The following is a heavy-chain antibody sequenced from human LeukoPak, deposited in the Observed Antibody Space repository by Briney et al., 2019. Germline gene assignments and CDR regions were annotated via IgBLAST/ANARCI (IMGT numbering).Heavy chain of an antibody. CDR1: GGSISSNY. J-gene: IGHJ3*02. D-gene: IGHD3-10*01. CDR2: IYTSGST. CDR3: ARASTAVRGVIITRHAFDI. Sequence: PSETLSLTCTVSGGSISSNYWSWIRQPAGKGLEWIGRIYTSGSTNYNPSLKSRVTMSVDTSKNQFSLKLSSVTAADTAVYYCARASTAVRGVIITRHAFDIWGQGTMVTVSS. V-gene: IGHV4-4*07.